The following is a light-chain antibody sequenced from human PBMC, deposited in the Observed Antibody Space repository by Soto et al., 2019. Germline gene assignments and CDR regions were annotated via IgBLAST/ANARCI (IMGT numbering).Light chain of an antibody. CDR2: SDN. J-gene: IGLJ2*01. V-gene: IGLV1-44*01. CDR3: AAWDDSLNVL. CDR1: SSNIGSKT. Sequence: QLVLTQPPSASGTPGQRVTISCSGSSSNIGSKTVNWYRQLPGTAPELLIYSDNRRPSGVPDRFSGSKSAASASLTISGLHSEDEADYYCAAWDDSLNVLFGGGTKVTVL.